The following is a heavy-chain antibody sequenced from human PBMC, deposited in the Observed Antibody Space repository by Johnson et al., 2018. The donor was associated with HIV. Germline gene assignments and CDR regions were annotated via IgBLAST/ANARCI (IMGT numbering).Heavy chain of an antibody. D-gene: IGHD3-9*01. CDR2: ISYDGSNK. CDR3: ALILTERDAFDI. Sequence: QVQLVESGGGVVRPGGSLRLSCAASGFTFSNYGMHWVRQAPGKGLEWVAVISYDGSNKYSADSVQGRFTISRDNSKNTLYLQMNSLRAEDTAVYYCALILTERDAFDIWGQGTMVTVSS. V-gene: IGHV3-30*03. J-gene: IGHJ3*02. CDR1: GFTFSNYG.